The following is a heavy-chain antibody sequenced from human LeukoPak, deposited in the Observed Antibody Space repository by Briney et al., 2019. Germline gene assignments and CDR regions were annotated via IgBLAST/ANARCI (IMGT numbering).Heavy chain of an antibody. CDR3: ARDRAKDGGYYGSGSDLDY. J-gene: IGHJ4*02. V-gene: IGHV1-69*01. D-gene: IGHD3-10*01. CDR1: GGTFSSYA. CDR2: IIPIFGTA. Sequence: GSSVKVSCKASGGTFSSYAISWVRQVPGQGLEWMGGIIPIFGTANYAQKFQGRVTITADESTSTAYMELSSLRSEDAAVYYCARDRAKDGGYYGSGSDLDYWGQGTLVTVSS.